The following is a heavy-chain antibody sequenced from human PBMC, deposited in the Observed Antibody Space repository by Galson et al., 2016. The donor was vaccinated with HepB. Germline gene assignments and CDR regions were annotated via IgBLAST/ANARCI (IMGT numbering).Heavy chain of an antibody. CDR3: ARGHIVATVDYYYYGLDV. D-gene: IGHD5-12*01. J-gene: IGHJ6*02. V-gene: IGHV1-3*01. CDR1: GYTFTTYA. Sequence: CKASGYTFTTYAMYWVRQAPGQRLEWMGWINAANGDTKYLQKLQGRGTITWDTSANTAYMELSSLRSEDTAAYYCARGHIVATVDYYYYGLDVWGQGTTVTVSS. CDR2: INAANGDT.